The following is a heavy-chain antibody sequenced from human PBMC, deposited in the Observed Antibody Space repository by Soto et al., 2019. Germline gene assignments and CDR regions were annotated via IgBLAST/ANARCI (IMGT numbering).Heavy chain of an antibody. V-gene: IGHV4-59*06. Sequence: SETLSLTCTVSGGSISSYYWSWIRQHPGKGLEWIGYIYYSRSTYYNPSLKSRVTISVDMSKNQFSLKLSSVTAADTAVYYCAIYDSSGSRGFQHWGQGTLVTVSS. CDR1: GGSISSYY. CDR2: IYYSRST. D-gene: IGHD3-22*01. CDR3: AIYDSSGSRGFQH. J-gene: IGHJ1*01.